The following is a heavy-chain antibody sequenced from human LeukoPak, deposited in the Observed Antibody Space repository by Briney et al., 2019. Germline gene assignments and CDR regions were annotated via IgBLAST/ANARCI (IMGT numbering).Heavy chain of an antibody. D-gene: IGHD3-3*01. CDR2: IKSKTDGGTT. CDR3: LSVQSDFWSGQYYFDY. V-gene: IGHV3-15*01. CDR1: GFTFSNAW. J-gene: IGHJ4*02. Sequence: GGSLRLSCAASGFTFSNAWMSWVRQAPGKGLEWVGRIKSKTDGGTTDYAAPVKGRFTISRDDSKNTLYLQMNSLKTEDTAVYYCLSVQSDFWSGQYYFDYWGQGTLVTVSS.